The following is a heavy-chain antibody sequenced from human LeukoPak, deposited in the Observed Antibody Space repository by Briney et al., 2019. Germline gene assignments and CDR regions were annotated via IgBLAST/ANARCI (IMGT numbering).Heavy chain of an antibody. CDR3: ARERDLRYPWPPYRMDV. J-gene: IGHJ6*02. CDR1: GFTFSDYY. D-gene: IGHD3-9*01. Sequence: GGSLRLSCAASGFTFSDYYMSWIRQAPGKGLEWVSYISSSATTIYYADSVKGRFTISRDNAENSLFLQMNSQRAEDTAVYYCARERDLRYPWPPYRMDVWGQGTTVTVSS. CDR2: ISSSATTI. V-gene: IGHV3-11*01.